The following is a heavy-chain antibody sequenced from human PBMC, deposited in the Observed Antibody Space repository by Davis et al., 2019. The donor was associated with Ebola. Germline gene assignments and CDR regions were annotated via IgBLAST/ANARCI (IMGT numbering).Heavy chain of an antibody. CDR3: ARDEFDY. CDR2: INPHNGNT. CDR1: GYTFTSYG. J-gene: IGHJ4*02. Sequence: ASVKVSCKASGYTFTSYGITWVRQAPGQGLEWMGWINPHNGNTNYAQNVQGRVTMTTDTSASTAYMELSSLRSEDTAVYYCARDEFDYWGQGTLVTVSS. V-gene: IGHV1-18*04.